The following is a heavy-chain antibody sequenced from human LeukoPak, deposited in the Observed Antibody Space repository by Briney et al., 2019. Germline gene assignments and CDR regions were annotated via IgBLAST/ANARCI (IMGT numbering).Heavy chain of an antibody. CDR2: INHSGST. D-gene: IGHD5-12*01. CDR1: GGSFSGYY. J-gene: IGHJ4*02. V-gene: IGHV4-34*01. CDR3: ARHLRRGYSGYAQDH. Sequence: SETLSLTCAVYGGSFSGYYWSWIRQPPGKGLEWIGEINHSGSTNYNPSLKSRVTISVDTSKNQFSLKLSSVTAADTAVYYCARHLRRGYSGYAQDHWGQGTLVTVSS.